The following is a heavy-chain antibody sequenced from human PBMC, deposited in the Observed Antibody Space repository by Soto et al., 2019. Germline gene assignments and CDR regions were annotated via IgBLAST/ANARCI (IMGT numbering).Heavy chain of an antibody. D-gene: IGHD1-26*01. CDR2: IYDGGST. V-gene: IGHV4-39*01. Sequence: QLQLQESGPGLVKPSETLSLTCTVSGGSISNNNYYWAGIRQPPGKGLERIVTIYDGGSTYYNPSLKSRGTITVDASKTPFSLKLTSVTAADTAVYYCARHWRDSGSYSSFGYFELWGRGTLVTVSS. CDR1: GGSISNNNYY. J-gene: IGHJ2*01. CDR3: ARHWRDSGSYSSFGYFEL.